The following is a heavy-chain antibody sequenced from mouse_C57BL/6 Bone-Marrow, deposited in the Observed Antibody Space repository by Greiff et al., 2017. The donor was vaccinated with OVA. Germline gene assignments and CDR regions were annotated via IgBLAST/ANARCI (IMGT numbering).Heavy chain of an antibody. V-gene: IGHV1-81*01. J-gene: IGHJ3*01. CDR2: IYPRSGNT. CDR1: GYTFTSYG. CDR3: ARYYYGTSTGWFAY. Sequence: QVQLKESGAELARPGASVKLSCKASGYTFTSYGISWVKQRTGQGLEWIGEIYPRSGNTYYNEKFKGKATLTADKSSSTAYMELRSLTSEDSAVYFCARYYYGTSTGWFAYWGQGTLVTVSA. D-gene: IGHD1-1*01.